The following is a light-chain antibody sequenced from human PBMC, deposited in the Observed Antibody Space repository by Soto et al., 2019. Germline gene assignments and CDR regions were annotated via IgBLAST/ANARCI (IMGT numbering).Light chain of an antibody. CDR3: QQYGSSRGT. V-gene: IGKV3-15*01. CDR2: DIS. CDR1: QDVTTN. J-gene: IGKJ1*01. Sequence: EIRMTQFPATLSASPGGGATLSCRAAQDVTTNFAWYQLKRGQPPRLLIYDISTRATGVQARFSGSGSGTEFTLTISRLEPEDFAVYYCQQYGSSRGTVGQGTKVDIK.